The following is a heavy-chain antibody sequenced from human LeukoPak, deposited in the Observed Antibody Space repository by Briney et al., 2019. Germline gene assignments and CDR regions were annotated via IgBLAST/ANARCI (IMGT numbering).Heavy chain of an antibody. Sequence: GGSLRLFCAASGFTFSNYYMSWIRLAAGKGLEWVSYISSISSYTNYADSVKGRFTISRDNAKNSLYLQMNSLRAEDTAVYYCARVIAAAGVIYYFDYWGQGTLVTVSS. D-gene: IGHD6-13*01. CDR1: GFTFSNYY. J-gene: IGHJ4*02. CDR3: ARVIAAAGVIYYFDY. CDR2: ISSISSYT. V-gene: IGHV3-11*06.